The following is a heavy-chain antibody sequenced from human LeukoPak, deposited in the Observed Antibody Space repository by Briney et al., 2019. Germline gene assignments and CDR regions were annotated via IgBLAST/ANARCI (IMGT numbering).Heavy chain of an antibody. CDR1: GFTFSSYA. CDR2: ISGSGGST. Sequence: QPGGSLRLSCAASGFTFSSYAMTWVRQAPGKGLEWVSAISGSGGSTYYADSVKGRFTISRDNSKNTLYLQMNSLRAEDTAVYYCASPDYDFWSRPVWGKGTTVTVSS. CDR3: ASPDYDFWSRPV. D-gene: IGHD3-3*01. V-gene: IGHV3-23*01. J-gene: IGHJ6*04.